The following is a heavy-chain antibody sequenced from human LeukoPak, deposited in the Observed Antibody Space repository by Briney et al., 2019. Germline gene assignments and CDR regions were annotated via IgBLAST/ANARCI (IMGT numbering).Heavy chain of an antibody. CDR3: AKVSGYEDY. CDR2: ITTSSSYI. D-gene: IGHD5-12*01. J-gene: IGHJ4*02. V-gene: IGHV3-21*01. Sequence: GGSLRLSCAASGFTFSSYSMKWVRQAPGKGLEWVSSITTSSSYIYYADSVKGRFTISRDNSKNTLYLQMNSLRAEDTAVYYCAKVSGYEDYWGQGTLVTVSS. CDR1: GFTFSSYS.